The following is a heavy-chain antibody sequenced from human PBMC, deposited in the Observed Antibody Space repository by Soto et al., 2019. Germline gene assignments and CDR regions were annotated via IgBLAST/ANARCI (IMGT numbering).Heavy chain of an antibody. CDR2: IYHSGST. J-gene: IGHJ4*02. V-gene: IGHV4-30-2*01. CDR3: ARGSSSWYPFDY. CDR1: GGSISSGGYS. D-gene: IGHD6-13*01. Sequence: KTSETLSLTCAVSGGSISSGGYSWSWIRQPPGKGLEWIGYIYHSGSTYYNPSLKSRVTISVDRSKNQFSLKLSSVTAADTAVYYCARGSSSWYPFDYWGQGTLVTVSS.